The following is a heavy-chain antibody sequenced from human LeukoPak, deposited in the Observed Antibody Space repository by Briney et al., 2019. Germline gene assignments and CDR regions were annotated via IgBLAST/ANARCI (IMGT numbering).Heavy chain of an antibody. CDR3: AASIVVVTAMDDAFDI. Sequence: ASVKVSCKASGYTFTGYYMHWVRQAPGQGLEWMGWINPNSGGTNYAQKFQGWVTMTRDTSISTAYMELSRLRSDDTAVYYCAASIVVVTAMDDAFDIWGQGTKVTVSS. V-gene: IGHV1-2*04. D-gene: IGHD2-21*02. CDR1: GYTFTGYY. J-gene: IGHJ3*02. CDR2: INPNSGGT.